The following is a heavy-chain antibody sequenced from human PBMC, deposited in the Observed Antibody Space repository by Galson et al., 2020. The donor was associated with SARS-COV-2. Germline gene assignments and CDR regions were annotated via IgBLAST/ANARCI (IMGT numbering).Heavy chain of an antibody. CDR3: AKDFVRGIGYMDV. Sequence: GESLKISCVASGFTFSRYGMSWVRQAPGQGLDWVATTSATTYYADSVRRRFIISRDDSKYTLYLQMNGLSADDTAVYYCAKDFVRGIGYMDVWGPGTTVTVSS. J-gene: IGHJ6*03. CDR2: TSATT. V-gene: IGHV3-23*01. CDR1: GFTFSRYG. D-gene: IGHD3-10*02.